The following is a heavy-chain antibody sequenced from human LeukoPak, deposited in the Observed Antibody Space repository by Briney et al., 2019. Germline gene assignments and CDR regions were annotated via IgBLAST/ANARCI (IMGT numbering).Heavy chain of an antibody. CDR1: EFTFSDYY. D-gene: IGHD6-13*01. V-gene: IGHV3-11*01. Sequence: GGSLRLSCAASEFTFSDYYMSWLRQAPGKGLEWVSYISYSGATIQYADSVEGRFTASRDNAKNSLYLQMNSLRDEDTAVYYCARLDIITAAGSNDYWGQGTLVTVSS. J-gene: IGHJ4*02. CDR3: ARLDIITAAGSNDY. CDR2: ISYSGATI.